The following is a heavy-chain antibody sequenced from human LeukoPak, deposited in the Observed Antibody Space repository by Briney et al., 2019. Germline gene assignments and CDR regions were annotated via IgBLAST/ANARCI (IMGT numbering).Heavy chain of an antibody. V-gene: IGHV3-74*01. J-gene: IGHJ5*02. Sequence: GGSLRLSCAASGFTFSSHWMHWVRQVPGKGLVWVSRINTDGSSTYYANSVKGRFTISRDNAKNTLYLQMNSLRAEDTAVYYCARGSRITIFGVVFNWFDPWGQGTLVTVSS. D-gene: IGHD3-3*01. CDR2: INTDGSST. CDR1: GFTFSSHW. CDR3: ARGSRITIFGVVFNWFDP.